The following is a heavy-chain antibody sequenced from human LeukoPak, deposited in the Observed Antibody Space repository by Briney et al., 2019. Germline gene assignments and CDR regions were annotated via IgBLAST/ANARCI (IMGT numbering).Heavy chain of an antibody. CDR2: INHSGST. CDR1: GGSFSGYY. D-gene: IGHD5-18*01. Sequence: SETLSLTCAVYGGSFSGYYWSWIRQPPGKGLEWIGEINHSGSTNYNPSLKSRVTISVDTSKNQFSLKLSSVTAADTAVYYCARGRGVRQLWLRSHDYWGQGTLVTVSS. J-gene: IGHJ4*02. CDR3: ARGRGVRQLWLRSHDY. V-gene: IGHV4-34*01.